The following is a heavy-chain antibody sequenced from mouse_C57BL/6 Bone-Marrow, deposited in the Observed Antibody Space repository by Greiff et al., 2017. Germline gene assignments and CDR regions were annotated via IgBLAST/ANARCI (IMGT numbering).Heavy chain of an antibody. J-gene: IGHJ2*01. Sequence: EVQLQQSGAELVRPGASVKLSCTASGFNIKDDYIHWVKQRPEQGLEWIGWIDPEIGDTEYASKFQGKATITSDTSSNTAYLQLSSPTSEDTAVYNCSSFDGNYFDFWGQGTPLTVAS. CDR3: SSFDGNYFDF. CDR1: GFNIKDDY. CDR2: IDPEIGDT. D-gene: IGHD2-3*01. V-gene: IGHV14-4*01.